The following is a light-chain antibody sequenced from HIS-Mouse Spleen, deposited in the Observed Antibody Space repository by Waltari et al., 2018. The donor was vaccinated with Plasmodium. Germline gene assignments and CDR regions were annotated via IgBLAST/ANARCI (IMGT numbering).Light chain of an antibody. CDR2: KDT. Sequence: SYELTQPPSVSVSPGQTARITCSGDALPNQYAYWYQQKPGQAPVLVIYKDTERPSGIPERFSGSSSGTTVTLTISGVQAEDEADYYCQSADSSGTYKRVFGGGTKLTVL. J-gene: IGLJ3*02. V-gene: IGLV3-25*03. CDR1: ALPNQY. CDR3: QSADSSGTYKRV.